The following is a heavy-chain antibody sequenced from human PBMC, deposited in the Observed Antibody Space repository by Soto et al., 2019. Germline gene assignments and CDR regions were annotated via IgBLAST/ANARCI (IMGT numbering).Heavy chain of an antibody. Sequence: QVQLQESGPGLVKPSQTLSLTCTVSGGSISSGGYYWSWIRQHPRKGLEWIGYIYYSGGTYYNPSLKSRVTISVDTSKNQFSLKLSSVTAADTAVYYCARETAIYNSVWYWVFDYWGQGSLVTVSS. J-gene: IGHJ4*02. CDR1: GGSISSGGYY. CDR3: ARETAIYNSVWYWVFDY. CDR2: IYYSGGT. V-gene: IGHV4-31*03. D-gene: IGHD6-19*01.